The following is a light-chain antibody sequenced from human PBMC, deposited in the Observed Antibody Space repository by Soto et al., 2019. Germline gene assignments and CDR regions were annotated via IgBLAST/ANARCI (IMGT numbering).Light chain of an antibody. CDR2: AAS. J-gene: IGKJ5*01. V-gene: IGKV1-9*01. CDR3: QQLNSYRIT. CDR1: QGISSY. Sequence: DIQLTQSPSFLSASVGDRVTITCRASQGISSYLAWYQQKQGKAPKLLIYAASTLQSGVPLRFSGSGSGTEFTLTISSLQPEDFATYYCQQLNSYRITFGQGTRLEIK.